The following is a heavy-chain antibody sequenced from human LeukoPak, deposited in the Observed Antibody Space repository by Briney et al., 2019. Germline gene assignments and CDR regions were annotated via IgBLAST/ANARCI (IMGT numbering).Heavy chain of an antibody. J-gene: IGHJ6*03. CDR2: IIPIFGTA. D-gene: IGHD1-26*01. Sequence: SVRVSXKASGGTFSSYAISWVRQAPGQGLEWMGRIIPIFGTANYAQKFQGRVTITTDESTSTAYMELSSLRSEDTAVYYCARDLGIVGATTSYYYYMDVWGKGTTVTVSS. CDR1: GGTFSSYA. V-gene: IGHV1-69*05. CDR3: ARDLGIVGATTSYYYYMDV.